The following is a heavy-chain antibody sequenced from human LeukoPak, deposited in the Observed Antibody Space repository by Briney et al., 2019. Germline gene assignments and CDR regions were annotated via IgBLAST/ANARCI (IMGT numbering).Heavy chain of an antibody. D-gene: IGHD4-17*01. CDR2: MLYSGNI. CDR3: ARDERYGDLYNWFDP. Sequence: SETLSLTSTVSGGSISTYYWSWIRQTPGKGLEWIGHMLYSGNIYYNPSLKSRVTISVDTSKNQFALRLNSVTAADTAVYYCARDERYGDLYNWFDPWGQGTLVTVSS. V-gene: IGHV4-59*01. J-gene: IGHJ5*02. CDR1: GGSISTYY.